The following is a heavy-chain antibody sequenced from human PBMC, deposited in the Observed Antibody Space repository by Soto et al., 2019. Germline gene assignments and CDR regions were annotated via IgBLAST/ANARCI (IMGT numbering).Heavy chain of an antibody. Sequence: EVQLLESGGGLVQPGGSLRLSCAAAGFTFSSYAMSWVRQAPGKGLEWVSAISGSGGDTYSADSVKGRFTISRDNPKNTLYLQMNSLRAEDTAIYYCAKHKHDGDLTFDYLGQGTLVTVSS. V-gene: IGHV3-23*01. CDR1: GFTFSSYA. CDR2: ISGSGGDT. CDR3: AKHKHDGDLTFDY. D-gene: IGHD4-17*01. J-gene: IGHJ4*02.